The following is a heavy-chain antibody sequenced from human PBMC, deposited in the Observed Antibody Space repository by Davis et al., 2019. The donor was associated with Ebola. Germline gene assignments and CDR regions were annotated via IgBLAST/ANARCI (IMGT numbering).Heavy chain of an antibody. CDR2: IYYSGST. J-gene: IGHJ4*02. CDR1: GGSISSYY. D-gene: IGHD3-16*02. CDR3: ASCPAAYDYVWGSYRSYPNYFDY. Sequence: SETLSLTCTVSGGSISSYYWSWIRQPPGKGLEWIGYIYYSGSTNYNPSLKSRVTISVDTSKNQFSLKLSSVTAADTAVYYCASCPAAYDYVWGSYRSYPNYFDYWGQGTLVTVSS. V-gene: IGHV4-59*01.